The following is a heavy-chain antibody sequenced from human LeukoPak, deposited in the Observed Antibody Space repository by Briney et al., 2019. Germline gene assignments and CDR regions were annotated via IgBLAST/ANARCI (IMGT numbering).Heavy chain of an antibody. CDR1: GYTLTELS. D-gene: IGHD3-9*01. CDR2: FDPEDGET. V-gene: IGHV1-24*01. Sequence: ASVKVSCKVSGYTLTELSMHWVRQAPGKGLEWMGGFDPEDGETIYAQKFQGRVTMTEDTSTDTAYMELSSLRSEDTAVYYCATGLTYYDILTGYYNNWFDPWGQGTLVTVSS. J-gene: IGHJ5*02. CDR3: ATGLTYYDILTGYYNNWFDP.